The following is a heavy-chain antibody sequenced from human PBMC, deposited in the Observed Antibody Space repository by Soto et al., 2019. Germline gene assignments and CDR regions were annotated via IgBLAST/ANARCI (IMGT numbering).Heavy chain of an antibody. CDR2: INHSGST. CDR3: ASGDLTLYYFDY. J-gene: IGHJ4*02. Sequence: PSETLSLTCAVYGGSFSGYYWSWIRQPPGKGLEWIGEINHSGSTNYNPSLKSRVTISVDTSKNQFSLKLSSVTAADTAVYYCASGDLTLYYFDYWGQGTLVTVSS. CDR1: GGSFSGYY. V-gene: IGHV4-34*01.